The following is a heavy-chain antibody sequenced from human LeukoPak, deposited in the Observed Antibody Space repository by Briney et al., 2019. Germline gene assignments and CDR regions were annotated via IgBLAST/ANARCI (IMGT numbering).Heavy chain of an antibody. D-gene: IGHD5-24*01. V-gene: IGHV1-2*06. CDR3: ARGGEAYNSAHDY. J-gene: IGHJ4*02. CDR1: GYTFTGYY. Sequence: ASVKVSCKASGYTFTGYYMHWVRQAPGQGLEWMGRINPNSGGTNYAQNFQGRVTMTRDTSTSTVYMELSSLRSEDTAMYYCARGGEAYNSAHDYWGQGTLVTVSS. CDR2: INPNSGGT.